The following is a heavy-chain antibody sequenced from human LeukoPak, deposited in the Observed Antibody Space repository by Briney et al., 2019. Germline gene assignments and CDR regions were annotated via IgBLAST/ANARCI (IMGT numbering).Heavy chain of an antibody. CDR3: AKDLNSGDGRWEFDL. Sequence: PGEALRLSCAASGGTFGGFARGGGRQTPGKRVEWGSGILAGGRSTYYANSVKVRFTISRDNSKHTLYLQMNSLRADDTAVYFCAKDLNSGDGRWEFDLWGQGTLVTV. D-gene: IGHD4-17*01. J-gene: IGHJ5*02. CDR2: ILAGGRST. V-gene: IGHV3-23*01. CDR1: GGTFGGFA.